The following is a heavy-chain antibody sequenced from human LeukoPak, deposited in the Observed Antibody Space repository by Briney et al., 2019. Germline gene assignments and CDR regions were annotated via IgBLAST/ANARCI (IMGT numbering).Heavy chain of an antibody. D-gene: IGHD1-7*01. CDR1: GYTFTTYG. Sequence: ASVKVSCKAYGYTFTTYGISWVRQAPGQGLEWMGWISAYNGNTNSAQKFQGRVTMTTDTSTSTAYMELRSLRSDDTAVYYSARDRVTGTTRLFDPWGQGTLVTVSS. V-gene: IGHV1-18*01. CDR2: ISAYNGNT. CDR3: ARDRVTGTTRLFDP. J-gene: IGHJ5*02.